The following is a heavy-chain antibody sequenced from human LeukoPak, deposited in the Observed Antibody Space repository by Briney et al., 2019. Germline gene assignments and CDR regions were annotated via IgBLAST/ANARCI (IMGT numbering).Heavy chain of an antibody. V-gene: IGHV3-7*01. CDR2: IKQDGSEK. CDR1: GFTFSSYW. CDR3: ARALSGNYDFWSGYYFDY. J-gene: IGHJ4*02. Sequence: GGSLRLSCAASGFTFSSYWMSWVRQAPGKWLEWVANIKQDGSEKYYVDSVKGRFTISRDNAKNSLYLQMNSLRAEDTAVYYCARALSGNYDFWSGYYFDYWGQGTLVTVSS. D-gene: IGHD3-3*01.